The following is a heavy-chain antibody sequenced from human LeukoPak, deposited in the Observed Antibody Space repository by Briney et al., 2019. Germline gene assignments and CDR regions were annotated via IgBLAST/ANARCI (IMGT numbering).Heavy chain of an antibody. J-gene: IGHJ4*02. CDR2: ISGSGGTT. Sequence: PGGSLRLSCAASGFTFSTYAMNWVRQAPGKGLKWVSGISGSGGTTYYADSVQGRFTISRDNSKKTVFLQMNSLRAEDTAVYYCAKGDAVTAIFPLDYWGQGTLVIVSS. CDR3: AKGDAVTAIFPLDY. V-gene: IGHV3-23*01. D-gene: IGHD2-21*02. CDR1: GFTFSTYA.